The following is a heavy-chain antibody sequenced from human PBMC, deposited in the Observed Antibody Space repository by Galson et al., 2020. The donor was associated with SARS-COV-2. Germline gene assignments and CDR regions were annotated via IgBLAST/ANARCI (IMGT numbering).Heavy chain of an antibody. Sequence: GGSLRLSCAASGFTFSNYAMNWVRQAPGRGLEYVSTISSDGGSTYYANSVKGRFTMSRDDSKNTLFLQMGSLRAEDMAVYYCAREVKYISGWYGWYFDYWGQGTLVTVSS. V-gene: IGHV3-64*01. CDR2: ISSDGGST. J-gene: IGHJ4*02. CDR3: AREVKYISGWYGWYFDY. D-gene: IGHD6-19*01. CDR1: GFTFSNYA.